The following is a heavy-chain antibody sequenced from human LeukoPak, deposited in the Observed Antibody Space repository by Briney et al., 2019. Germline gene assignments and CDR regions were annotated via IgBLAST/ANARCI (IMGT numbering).Heavy chain of an antibody. V-gene: IGHV4-39*07. D-gene: IGHD4-4*01. CDR3: ARETLTTVRS. Sequence: ASETLSLTCTVSGGSISSSSYSWSWIRQPPGKGLEWIGEINHSGSTNYNPSLKSRVTISVDTSKNQFSLKLSSVTAADTAVYYCARETLTTVRSWGQGTLVTVSS. CDR1: GGSISSSSYS. CDR2: INHSGST. J-gene: IGHJ4*02.